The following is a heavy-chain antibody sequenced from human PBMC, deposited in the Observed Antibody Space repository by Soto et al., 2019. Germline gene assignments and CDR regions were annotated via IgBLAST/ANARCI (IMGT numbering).Heavy chain of an antibody. J-gene: IGHJ4*02. CDR2: IYTSGST. D-gene: IGHD1-1*01. Sequence: SGGIMSSCCGSGIRQPAGKGLEWIGRIYTSGSTNYNPSLKSRVTMSVDTSKNQFSLKLSSVTAAETAAYYCGRVFRRTTCYAVFANWGQGPLVSV. CDR3: GRVFRRTTCYAVFAN. V-gene: IGHV4-4*07. CDR1: GGIMSSCC.